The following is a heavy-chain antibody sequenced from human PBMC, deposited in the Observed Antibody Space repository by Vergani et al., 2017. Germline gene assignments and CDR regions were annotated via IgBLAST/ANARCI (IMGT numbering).Heavy chain of an antibody. V-gene: IGHV3-33*01. J-gene: IGHJ5*02. CDR2: TWYDGNNK. D-gene: IGHD3-16*01. Sequence: QVQLVESGGGVVQPGRSLRLSCAASGFTFNQYGMHWVRQAPGKGLEWVAVTWYDGNNKQYADSVKGRFTIYRDNSKSTMYLQMNSLRDEDTGVYYCARDLRLLLSRFDPWGQGTLVTVSS. CDR3: ARDLRLLLSRFDP. CDR1: GFTFNQYG.